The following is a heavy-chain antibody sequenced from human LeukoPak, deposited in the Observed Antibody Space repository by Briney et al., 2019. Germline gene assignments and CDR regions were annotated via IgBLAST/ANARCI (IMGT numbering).Heavy chain of an antibody. CDR3: AREGPHRIWFGESTRLD. CDR2: ISSSSSYI. CDR1: GFTFSNYW. Sequence: GGSPRLSCAASGFTFSNYWMNWVRQAPGKGLEWVSSISSSSSYIYYADSVKGRFTISRDNARNSLYLQMNSLRAEDTAVYYCAREGPHRIWFGESTRLDWGQGTLVTVSS. D-gene: IGHD3-10*01. V-gene: IGHV3-21*01. J-gene: IGHJ4*02.